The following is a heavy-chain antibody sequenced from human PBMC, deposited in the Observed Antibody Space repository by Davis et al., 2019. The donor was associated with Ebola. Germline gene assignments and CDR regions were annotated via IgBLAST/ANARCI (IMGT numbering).Heavy chain of an antibody. J-gene: IGHJ6*02. D-gene: IGHD1/OR15-1a*01. Sequence: MPSETLSLTCTVSGGSISSYYWSWIRQPPGKGLEWIGEINHSGSTNYNPSLKSRVTISVDTSKNQFSLKLSSVTAADTVVYYCARFRRTFYYYYGMDVWGQGTTVTVSS. CDR3: ARFRRTFYYYYGMDV. V-gene: IGHV4-34*01. CDR1: GGSISSYY. CDR2: INHSGST.